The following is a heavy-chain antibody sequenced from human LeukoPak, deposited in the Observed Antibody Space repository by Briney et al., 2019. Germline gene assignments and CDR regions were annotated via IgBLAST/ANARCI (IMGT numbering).Heavy chain of an antibody. Sequence: GGALRLSCSTSVFTFSSYAMSGGPRAPAKGLGMVSAIRWRRGSTYYADSVKGRFTLSRDNSKNPLYLQMNSLRAEDTAVYYCAKTDGFEAYYYYGMDVWGQGPTVTVSS. V-gene: IGHV3-23*01. CDR1: VFTFSSYA. D-gene: IGHD2-8*01. CDR3: AKTDGFEAYYYYGMDV. CDR2: IRWRRGST. J-gene: IGHJ6*02.